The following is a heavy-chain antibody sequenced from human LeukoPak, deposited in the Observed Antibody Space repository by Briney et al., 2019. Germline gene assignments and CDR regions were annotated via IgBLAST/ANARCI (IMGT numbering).Heavy chain of an antibody. CDR1: GYTFTSYG. J-gene: IGHJ3*02. V-gene: IGHV1-18*01. Sequence: ASVKVSCKASGYTFTSYGIGWVRQAPGQGLEWMGWISAYNGNTNYAQKLQGRVTMTTDTSTSTAYMELRSLRSDDTAVYYCARDRWVGPTTDAFDIWGQGTMVTVSS. CDR3: ARDRWVGPTTDAFDI. D-gene: IGHD3-10*01. CDR2: ISAYNGNT.